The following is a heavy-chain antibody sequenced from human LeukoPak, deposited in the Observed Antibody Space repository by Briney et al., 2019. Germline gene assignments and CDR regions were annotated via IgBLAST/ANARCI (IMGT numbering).Heavy chain of an antibody. J-gene: IGHJ4*02. CDR1: GSTFGDYA. CDR3: TRGPRYCSGGSCFLNC. CDR2: IRSKAYGGTT. D-gene: IGHD2-15*01. Sequence: GGSLRLSCTASGSTFGDYAMSWVRQAPGKGLEWVGFIRSKAYGGTTEYAASVKGRFTISRDDSKSIAYLQMNSLKTEDTAVYYCTRGPRYCSGGSCFLNCWGQGTLVTVSS. V-gene: IGHV3-49*04.